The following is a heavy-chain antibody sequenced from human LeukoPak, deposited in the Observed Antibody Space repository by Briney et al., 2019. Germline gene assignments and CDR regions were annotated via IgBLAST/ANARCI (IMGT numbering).Heavy chain of an antibody. Sequence: KASETLSLTCTVSGGSISSSSYYWGWIRQPPGKGLEWIGSIYDSGSTYYNPSLNSRVTISVDTSKNQFSLKLSSVTAADTAVYYCARGLDCSSTSCYPLNWFDPWGQGTLVTVSS. J-gene: IGHJ5*02. CDR3: ARGLDCSSTSCYPLNWFDP. CDR1: GGSISSSSYY. CDR2: IYDSGST. D-gene: IGHD2-2*01. V-gene: IGHV4-39*07.